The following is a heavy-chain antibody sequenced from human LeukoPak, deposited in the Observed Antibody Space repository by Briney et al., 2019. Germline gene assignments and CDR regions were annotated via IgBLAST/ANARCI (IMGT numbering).Heavy chain of an antibody. CDR2: IWSGDAT. V-gene: IGHV3-53*01. CDR1: GFTFSSYA. Sequence: GGSLRLSCAASGFTFSSYAMSWVRQAPGKGLEWVSVIWSGDATYYTDSVKGRFTISRDISKNMLYLQMNSLRAEDTAIYYCASDWYRTGYYGYWGQGTLVTVSS. J-gene: IGHJ4*02. CDR3: ASDWYRTGYYGY. D-gene: IGHD3-22*01.